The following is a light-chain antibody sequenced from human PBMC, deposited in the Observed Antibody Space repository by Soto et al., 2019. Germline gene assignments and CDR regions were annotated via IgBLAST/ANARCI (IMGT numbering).Light chain of an antibody. V-gene: IGKV3-20*01. CDR3: QQYGSSPRIT. J-gene: IGKJ5*01. Sequence: TQSPGTLSLSLGETATLSCRASQSVSSSLACYQHTPGRAPRLLIYGASTRATGIPTRFSGSGSGTDFTLTISRLEPEDFAVYYCQQYGSSPRITFGQGTRLEI. CDR2: GAS. CDR1: QSVSSS.